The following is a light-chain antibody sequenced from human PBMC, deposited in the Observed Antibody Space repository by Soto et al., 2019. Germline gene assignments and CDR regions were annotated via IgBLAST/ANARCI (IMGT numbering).Light chain of an antibody. V-gene: IGLV3-21*02. CDR1: NIGSKS. CDR3: QVWDSSSDHREV. Sequence: SYELTQPPSVSVAPGQTARITCGGNNIGSKSVHRYQQKPGQAPVLVIYDDGDRPSGIPERFSGSNSGNTATLTISRVEAGDEVDYFCQVWDSSSDHREVFGNGTKVTVL. CDR2: DDG. J-gene: IGLJ1*01.